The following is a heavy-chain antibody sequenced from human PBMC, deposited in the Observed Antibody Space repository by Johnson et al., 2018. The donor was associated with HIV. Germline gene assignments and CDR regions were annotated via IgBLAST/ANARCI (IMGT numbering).Heavy chain of an antibody. CDR2: ITWNSGEI. CDR1: GFTFDDYA. CDR3: AKVKSWGLDAFDI. D-gene: IGHD7-27*01. V-gene: IGHV3-9*01. Sequence: VQLVESGGGLVQPGRSLRLYCVASGFTFDDYAMHWVRQAPGRGLEWVSGITWNSGEIDYADSVEGRFTISRDNTKNSLYLQMNSLRAEDTALYYCAKVKSWGLDAFDIWGQGTMVTVSS. J-gene: IGHJ3*02.